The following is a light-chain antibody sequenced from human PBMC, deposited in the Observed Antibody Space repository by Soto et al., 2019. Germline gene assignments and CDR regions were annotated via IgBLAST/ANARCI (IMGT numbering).Light chain of an antibody. CDR2: GAS. CDR1: QSLSSN. CDR3: QQYIYWPYT. V-gene: IGKV3-15*01. Sequence: EIVMTQSPATLSVSPGERATLSCRASQSLSSNLAWYQQKPGQPPRLLIYGASTRATGIPARFSGSGSGTESTLTFSSLQSEDFEVYYCQQYIYWPYTFGQGTKLEIK. J-gene: IGKJ2*01.